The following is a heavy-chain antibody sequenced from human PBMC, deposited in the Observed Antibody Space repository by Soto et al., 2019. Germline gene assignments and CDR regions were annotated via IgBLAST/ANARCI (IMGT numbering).Heavy chain of an antibody. CDR2: IKSKTDGGTT. D-gene: IGHD2-8*01. J-gene: IGHJ4*02. CDR1: GFTFSNAW. V-gene: IGHV3-15*01. CDR3: TTGRYCTNGVCYWPACW. Sequence: GGSLRLSCAASGFTFSNAWMSWVRQAPGKGLEWVGRIKSKTDGGTTDYAAPVKGRFTISRDDSKNTLYLQMNSLKTEDTAVYYCTTGRYCTNGVCYWPACWWGQGTLVTVSS.